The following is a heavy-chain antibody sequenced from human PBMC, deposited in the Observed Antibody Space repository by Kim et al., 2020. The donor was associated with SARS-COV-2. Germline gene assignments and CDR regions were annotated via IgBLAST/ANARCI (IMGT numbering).Heavy chain of an antibody. Sequence: SETLSLTCTVSGGSISSSSYYWGWIRQPPGKGLEWIGSIYYSGSTYYNPSLKSRVTISVDTSKNQFSLKLSSVTAADTAVYYCARRVSGVPAAMGPDKNRRYFDYWGQGNLVTVSS. J-gene: IGHJ4*02. CDR3: ARRVSGVPAAMGPDKNRRYFDY. V-gene: IGHV4-39*01. CDR2: IYYSGST. CDR1: GGSISSSSYY. D-gene: IGHD2-2*01.